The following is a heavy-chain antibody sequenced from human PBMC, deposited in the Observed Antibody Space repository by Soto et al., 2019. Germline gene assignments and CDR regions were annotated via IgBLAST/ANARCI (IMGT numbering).Heavy chain of an antibody. V-gene: IGHV1-69*13. CDR1: GGTFSSYA. D-gene: IGHD6-25*01. CDR2: IIPIFGTA. CDR3: AREGIAAANPHFDY. Sequence: ATVKVSCKASGGTFSSYAISWVRQAPGKGLERMGGIIPIFGTANYAQKIQGRVTITADESTSTAYMEMSSLRSEDTFVFYCAREGIAAANPHFDYLCQGNLVTVSS. J-gene: IGHJ4*02.